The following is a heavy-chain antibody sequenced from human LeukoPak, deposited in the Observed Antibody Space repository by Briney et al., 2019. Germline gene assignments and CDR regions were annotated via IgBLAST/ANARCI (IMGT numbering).Heavy chain of an antibody. J-gene: IGHJ4*02. D-gene: IGHD5-18*01. V-gene: IGHV3-74*01. CDR1: GFTSSSYW. CDR2: INSDGRST. Sequence: PGGSLRRSCAASGFTSSSYWMHWVRQAPGKGLLWVSRINSDGRSTSHADSVKGRFTISRDNAKNTLYLQMNSLRAEDTAVYYCARGTGYSVVDYWGQGTLVTVSS. CDR3: ARGTGYSVVDY.